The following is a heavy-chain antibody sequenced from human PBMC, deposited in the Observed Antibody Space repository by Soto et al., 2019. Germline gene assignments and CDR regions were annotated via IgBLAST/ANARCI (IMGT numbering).Heavy chain of an antibody. V-gene: IGHV3-30*19. CDR1: GFTFGDSY. CDR3: ARGSRLDKWGSGSSPFDY. Sequence: PGGSLRLSCAGSGFTFGDSYMSWIRQAPGKGLEWVAVISYDGSNKYYADSVKGRFTISRDNSKNTLYLQMNSLRAEDTAVYYCARGSRLDKWGSGSSPFDYWGQGTLVTVSS. D-gene: IGHD3-10*01. CDR2: ISYDGSNK. J-gene: IGHJ4*02.